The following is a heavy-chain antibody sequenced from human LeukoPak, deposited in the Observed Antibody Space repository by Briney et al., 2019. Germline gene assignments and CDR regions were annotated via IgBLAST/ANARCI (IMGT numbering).Heavy chain of an antibody. CDR2: ISSASAYI. CDR3: ARVAVSGPTGWFDS. Sequence: GGSLRLSCAGSGFALKSYSLTWVRQAPGKGLEWVSSISSASAYIHYADSVKGRFTISRDNVDNVVYLEMNSLGAEDTATYYCARVAVSGPTGWFDSWGQGTLVIVSS. D-gene: IGHD2-8*02. V-gene: IGHV3-21*01. CDR1: GFALKSYS. J-gene: IGHJ5*01.